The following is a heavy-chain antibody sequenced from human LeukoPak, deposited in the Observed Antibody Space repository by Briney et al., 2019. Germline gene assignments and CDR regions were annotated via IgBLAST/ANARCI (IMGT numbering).Heavy chain of an antibody. CDR1: GYTFTGYY. D-gene: IGHD3-3*01. CDR2: INPNSGGT. J-gene: IGHJ5*02. V-gene: IGHV1-2*02. Sequence: ASVKVSCKASGYTFTGYYMHWVRQAPGQGLEWMGWINPNSGGTNYAQKFQGRVTMTRDTSISTAYMELSRLRSDDTAVYYCARDRYYDSWSGSRGWFDPWGQGTLVTVSS. CDR3: ARDRYYDSWSGSRGWFDP.